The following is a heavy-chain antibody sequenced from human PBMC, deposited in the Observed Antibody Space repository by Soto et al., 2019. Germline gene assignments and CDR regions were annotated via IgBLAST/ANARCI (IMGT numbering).Heavy chain of an antibody. CDR2: IIPNFGKT. CDR1: GGTFSSYA. V-gene: IGHV1-69*05. CDR3: ARGTTYEVVRPFDY. D-gene: IGHD1-7*01. J-gene: IGHJ4*02. Sequence: SVKVSCKASGGTFSSYAISWVRQAPGQGLEWMGGIIPNFGKTNYAQKFQGRVTITTDESTSTAYMELRSLRSDDTAVYYCARGTTYEVVRPFDYWGQGTLVTVSS.